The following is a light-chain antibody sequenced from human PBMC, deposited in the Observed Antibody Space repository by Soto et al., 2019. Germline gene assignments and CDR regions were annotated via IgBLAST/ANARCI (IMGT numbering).Light chain of an antibody. CDR1: QSVSNN. Sequence: EIVLTQSPGTLSVSPGERATLSCGASQSVSNNLAWYQQKPGQAPRLLIYGASTRATGVPARFSGSGSGTEFTLTISSLQSEDVAVYFCQQYNNWLRGTFGQGTNVDIK. J-gene: IGKJ1*01. V-gene: IGKV3-15*01. CDR2: GAS. CDR3: QQYNNWLRGT.